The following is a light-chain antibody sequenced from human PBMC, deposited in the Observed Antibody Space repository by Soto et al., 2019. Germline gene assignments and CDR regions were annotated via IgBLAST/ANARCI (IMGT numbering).Light chain of an antibody. V-gene: IGKV3-20*01. CDR2: GAS. CDR3: QQYGSSYT. J-gene: IGKJ2*01. CDR1: QSVSSSY. Sequence: EIVLTQSPGTLSLSPGERATLSCRASQSVSSSYLAWYQQKPGQAPRLLIYGASSRATGIPDRFSGSGSGTDFTLTIRRLEAEDCAVYYCQQYGSSYTFGQGTKLEIK.